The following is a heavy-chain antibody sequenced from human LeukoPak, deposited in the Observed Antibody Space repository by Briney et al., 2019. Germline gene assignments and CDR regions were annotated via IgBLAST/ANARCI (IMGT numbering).Heavy chain of an antibody. V-gene: IGHV1-2*02. CDR2: INPNSGGT. J-gene: IGHJ4*02. CDR3: ARGGTGGIDY. Sequence: ASVKVSCKASGYTFTAFYIHWVRKAPGQGLEWMGWINPNSGGTNYAQKFQGRVTMTRNTSISTAYMELSSLRSEDTAVYYCARGGTGGIDYWGQGTLVTVSS. D-gene: IGHD3-16*01. CDR1: GYTFTAFY.